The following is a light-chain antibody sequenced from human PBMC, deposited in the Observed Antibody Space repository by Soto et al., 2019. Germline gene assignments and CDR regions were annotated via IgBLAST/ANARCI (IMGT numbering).Light chain of an antibody. CDR2: GAS. J-gene: IGKJ4*01. Sequence: EVVMTQSPATLSVSPGEGATLSCRASQSVRSNLAWYQKKPGQSHRLLIYGASTRATAVPARFSGSGSGTEFTLTISSLPSEDFAVYYCQQYDNWPLTFGGGTQVEIK. V-gene: IGKV3-15*01. CDR1: QSVRSN. CDR3: QQYDNWPLT.